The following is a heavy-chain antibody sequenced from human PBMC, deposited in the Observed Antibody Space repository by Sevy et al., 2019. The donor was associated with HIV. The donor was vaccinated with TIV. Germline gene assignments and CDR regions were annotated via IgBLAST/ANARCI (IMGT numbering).Heavy chain of an antibody. Sequence: GGSLRLSCAASGFTFSKYSMSWVRQPPGKGLEWVSILSFGCGEINYADSVKGRFTISRDNSKSSVYLQMNNLRPEDNAVYYCAREGCTKPHDYWGQGTLVTVSS. CDR3: AREGCTKPHDY. CDR1: GFTFSKYS. CDR2: LSFGCGEI. J-gene: IGHJ4*02. V-gene: IGHV3-23*01. D-gene: IGHD2-8*01.